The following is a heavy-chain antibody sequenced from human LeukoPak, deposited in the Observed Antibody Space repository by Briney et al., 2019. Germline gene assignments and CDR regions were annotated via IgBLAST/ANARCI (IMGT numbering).Heavy chain of an antibody. J-gene: IGHJ6*01. D-gene: IGHD4-17*01. CDR3: GRGYGASSGCFHR. V-gene: IGHV3-21*01. CDR1: GFTFSSYS. Sequence: GGSLRLFCAASGFTFSSYSMNWVRQAPGKGLEWVSSISSSSSYIYYTDSEKGRFTISRDNAKNSLYLQMNSVRAEDTAVLYCGRGYGASSGCFHRWGQGAKGIV. CDR2: ISSSSSYI.